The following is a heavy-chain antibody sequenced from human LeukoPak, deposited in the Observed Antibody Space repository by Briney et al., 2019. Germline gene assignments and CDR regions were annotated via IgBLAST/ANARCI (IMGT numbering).Heavy chain of an antibody. Sequence: GRSLRLSCAASGFTFTDSAMNWVRQASGKGLEWVGHIRGKTNSYATAYAASVRGRFTISRDDSKNTAYLQMNSLKTEDTAVYYCTGGRGWYSPDYWGQGTLVTVSS. J-gene: IGHJ4*02. CDR3: TGGRGWYSPDY. CDR1: GFTFTDSA. D-gene: IGHD6-19*01. V-gene: IGHV3-73*01. CDR2: IRGKTNSYAT.